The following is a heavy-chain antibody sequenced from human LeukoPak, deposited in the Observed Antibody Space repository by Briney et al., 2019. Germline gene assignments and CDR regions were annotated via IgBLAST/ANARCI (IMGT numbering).Heavy chain of an antibody. D-gene: IGHD1-26*01. CDR1: GGSFSGYY. J-gene: IGHJ5*02. Sequence: SETLSLTCAVYGGSFSGYYWSWIRQPPGKGLEWIGEINHSGSTNYNPSLKSRVTISVDTSKNQFSLKLSSVTAADTAVYYCAREHRELVSDGWFDPWGQGTLVTVSS. V-gene: IGHV4-34*01. CDR3: AREHRELVSDGWFDP. CDR2: INHSGST.